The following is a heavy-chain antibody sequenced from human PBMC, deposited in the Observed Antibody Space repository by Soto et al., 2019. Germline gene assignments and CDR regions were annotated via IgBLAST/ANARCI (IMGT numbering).Heavy chain of an antibody. D-gene: IGHD6-19*01. Sequence: QVQLVESGGGVVQPGRSLRLSCAASGFTFSSYAMHWVRQTPGRGLEWVAVVSTDGSYTYYADSVKGRFSISRDNSKNTLYLQLTSLGPEDTGVYFFARDHFGEWKTSGWYAMWAWGPFDYWGEGTLVTISS. V-gene: IGHV3-30-3*01. CDR2: VSTDGSYT. CDR3: ARDHFGEWKTSGWYAMWAWGPFDY. J-gene: IGHJ4*02. CDR1: GFTFSSYA.